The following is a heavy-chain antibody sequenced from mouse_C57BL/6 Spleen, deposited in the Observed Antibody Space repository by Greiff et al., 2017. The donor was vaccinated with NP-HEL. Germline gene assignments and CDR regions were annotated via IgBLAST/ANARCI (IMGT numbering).Heavy chain of an antibody. CDR3: AKRRQGAMDY. V-gene: IGHV2-3*01. J-gene: IGHJ4*01. Sequence: VKLVESGPGLVAPSQSLYITCTVSGFSLTSYGVSWVRQPPGKGLEWLGVIWGDGSTTYHSALISRLCIIKDNSKCQVFVKLNSLQTDDTATYYCAKRRQGAMDYWGQGTSVTVSS. CDR2: IWGDGST. CDR1: GFSLTSYG.